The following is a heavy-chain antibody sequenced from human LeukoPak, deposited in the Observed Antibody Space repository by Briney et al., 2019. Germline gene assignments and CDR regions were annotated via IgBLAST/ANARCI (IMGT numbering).Heavy chain of an antibody. J-gene: IGHJ5*02. D-gene: IGHD2-2*03. CDR1: GGSISSYY. CDR2: IYYSGST. CDR3: ARVSDGYCSSTSCYVVGDNWFDP. V-gene: IGHV4-59*01. Sequence: PSETLSLTCTVSGGSISSYYWSWIRQPPGKGLEWIGYIYYSGSTNYNPSLKSRVTISVDTSKNQFSLKLSSVTAADTAVYYCARVSDGYCSSTSCYVVGDNWFDPWGQGTLVTVSS.